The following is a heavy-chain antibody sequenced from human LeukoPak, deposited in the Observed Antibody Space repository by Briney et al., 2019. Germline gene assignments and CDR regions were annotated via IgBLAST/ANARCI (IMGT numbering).Heavy chain of an antibody. CDR2: IYYSGST. CDR3: ASHSSSWYYFDC. J-gene: IGHJ4*02. V-gene: IGHV4-30-4*01. Sequence: SQTLSLTCTVSGGSISSGDYYWSWIRQPPGKGLEWIGYIYYSGSTYYNPSLKSRVTISVDTSKNQFSLKLSSVTAADTAVYYCASHSSSWYYFDCWGQGTLVTVSS. D-gene: IGHD6-13*01. CDR1: GGSISSGDYY.